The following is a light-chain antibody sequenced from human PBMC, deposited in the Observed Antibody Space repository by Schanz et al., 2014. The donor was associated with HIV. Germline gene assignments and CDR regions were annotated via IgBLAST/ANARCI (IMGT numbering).Light chain of an antibody. CDR3: SSSTSDNTF. CDR1: SSDIG. V-gene: IGLV2-8*01. CDR2: ALN. J-gene: IGLJ2*01. Sequence: QSALTQPPSASGSPGQSVAISCTGASSDIGVSWYQQYPGNAPKLMIFALNRRTSGVPDRFSGAKSGNTASLTISGLQPEDDGHYYCSSSTSDNTFFGAGTKLTV.